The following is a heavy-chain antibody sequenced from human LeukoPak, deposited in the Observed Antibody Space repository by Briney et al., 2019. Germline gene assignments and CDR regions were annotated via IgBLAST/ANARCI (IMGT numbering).Heavy chain of an antibody. Sequence: ASVKVSCKASGYTFTGYYIHWVRQAPGQGLEWMGWINPNSGGTNYAQKFQGRVTMTRDTSISTAYMELSRLRSDDTAVYYCARSRRYYYGSGSPDYWGQGTLVTVSS. D-gene: IGHD3-10*01. CDR2: INPNSGGT. V-gene: IGHV1-2*02. CDR1: GYTFTGYY. CDR3: ARSRRYYYGSGSPDY. J-gene: IGHJ4*02.